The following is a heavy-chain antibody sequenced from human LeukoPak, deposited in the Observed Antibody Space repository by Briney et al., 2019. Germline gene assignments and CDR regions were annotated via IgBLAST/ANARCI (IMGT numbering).Heavy chain of an antibody. CDR1: GYTFTSYD. D-gene: IGHD2-2*01. CDR2: INPNSGNT. Sequence: ASLKVSCKASGYTFTSYDISWVRQATGQGLEWMSYINPNSGNTGYAQKFEGRVTITRNTYISTAYMELSSLRSEDTAVYYCGRSSTSFNWFDPWGQGTLVTVSS. CDR3: GRSSTSFNWFDP. V-gene: IGHV1-8*03. J-gene: IGHJ5*02.